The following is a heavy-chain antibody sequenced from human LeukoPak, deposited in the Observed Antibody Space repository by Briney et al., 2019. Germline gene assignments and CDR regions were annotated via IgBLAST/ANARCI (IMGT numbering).Heavy chain of an antibody. D-gene: IGHD2-15*01. V-gene: IGHV3-11*01. CDR2: ITSSGSTI. J-gene: IGHJ4*02. CDR3: ARDPVYCSGGTCYSVYFDY. Sequence: GGSLRLSCAASGFTFSDYYMSWIRQAPGKGLEWVSYITSSGSTIYYADSVKGRFTISRDNAKNSLYLQVNSLRAEDTAVYYCARDPVYCSGGTCYSVYFDYWGQGTLVTVSS. CDR1: GFTFSDYY.